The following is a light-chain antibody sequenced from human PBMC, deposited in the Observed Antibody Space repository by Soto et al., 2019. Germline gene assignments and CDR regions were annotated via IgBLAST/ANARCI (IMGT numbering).Light chain of an antibody. Sequence: NFMLTQPHSVSESQGKTVTISCTRSSGNIASNYVQWYQQRPGSVPTTVIYEDNQRPSGVPVRFSGSLDSYSNSASLTISGLETEDEADYYCQSYDSSTVVFGGGTKLTVL. CDR1: SGNIASNY. J-gene: IGLJ2*01. CDR2: EDN. V-gene: IGLV6-57*04. CDR3: QSYDSSTVV.